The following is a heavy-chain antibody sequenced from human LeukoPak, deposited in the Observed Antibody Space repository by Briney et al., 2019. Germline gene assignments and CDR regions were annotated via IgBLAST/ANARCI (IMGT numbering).Heavy chain of an antibody. Sequence: ASVKVSCKASGYTFTGYYMHWVRQAPGQGLEWMGWINPNSGGTNYAQKFQGRVTMTRDTSISTAYMELSRLRSDDTAVYYCARSALDYYGSSGPEGSSDAFDIWGQGTMVTVSS. J-gene: IGHJ3*02. CDR3: ARSALDYYGSSGPEGSSDAFDI. CDR2: INPNSGGT. CDR1: GYTFTGYY. V-gene: IGHV1-2*02. D-gene: IGHD3-22*01.